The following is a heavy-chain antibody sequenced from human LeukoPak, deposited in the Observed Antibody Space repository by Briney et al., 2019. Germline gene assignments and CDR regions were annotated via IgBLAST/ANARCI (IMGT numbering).Heavy chain of an antibody. CDR1: GFTSITYG. CDR2: IKQDGSEK. Sequence: GGSLRLSCEGSGFTSITYGMSWVRQAPGKGLEWVANIKQDGSEKYYVDSVKGRFTISRDNAKNSLYLQMNSLRAEDTAVYYCARVFIVATITYDYWGQGTLVTVSS. CDR3: ARVFIVATITYDY. D-gene: IGHD5-12*01. V-gene: IGHV3-7*04. J-gene: IGHJ4*02.